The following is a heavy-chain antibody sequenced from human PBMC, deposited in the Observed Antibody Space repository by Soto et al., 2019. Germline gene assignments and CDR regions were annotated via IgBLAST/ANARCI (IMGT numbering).Heavy chain of an antibody. J-gene: IGHJ4*02. CDR3: ARDRSGNHDY. Sequence: PSETLSLTCTVSGGSMRSYYVGWIRQPPGKGLEWIGYIYYTGSTNYNPSLKSRVTISVDTSKNQFSLKLSSVTAADTAVYYCARDRSGNHDYWGQGTLVPLSS. CDR1: GGSMRSYY. D-gene: IGHD5-12*01. V-gene: IGHV4-59*01. CDR2: IYYTGST.